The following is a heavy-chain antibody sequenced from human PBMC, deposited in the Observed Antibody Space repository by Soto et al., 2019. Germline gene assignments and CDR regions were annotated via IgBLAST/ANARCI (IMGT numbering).Heavy chain of an antibody. CDR3: ARGAAGWQWLVPIDY. D-gene: IGHD6-19*01. CDR1: GYTFTGYY. CDR2: INPNSGGT. Sequence: ASVKVSCKASGYTFTGYYMHWVRQAPGQGLEWMGWINPNSGGTNYAQKFQGWVTMTRDTSISTAYMELSRLRSDDTAVYYCARGAAGWQWLVPIDYWGQGTLVTVSS. V-gene: IGHV1-2*04. J-gene: IGHJ4*02.